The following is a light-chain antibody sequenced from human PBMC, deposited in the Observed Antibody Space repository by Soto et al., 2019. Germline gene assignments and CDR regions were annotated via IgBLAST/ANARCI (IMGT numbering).Light chain of an antibody. CDR2: DVT. CDR3: SSYTSTNTLV. J-gene: IGLJ1*01. Sequence: QSALTQPASVSGSPGQSITISCTGTSSDLGDYNYVSWYQLHPAEAPKLMIYDVTNRPSGVSNRFSGSKSGNTASLTISGLQAEDETDYYCSSYTSTNTLVFGTGTKLTVL. CDR1: SSDLGDYNY. V-gene: IGLV2-14*01.